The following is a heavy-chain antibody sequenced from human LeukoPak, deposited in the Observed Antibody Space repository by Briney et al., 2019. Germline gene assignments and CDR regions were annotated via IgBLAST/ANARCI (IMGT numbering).Heavy chain of an antibody. V-gene: IGHV3-33*06. CDR1: GFTFSSYG. CDR2: IWYDGSNK. CDR3: AKDSASGGSSWYEGFDP. Sequence: GRSLRLSCAASGFTFSSYGMHWVRQAPGKGLEWVAVIWYDGSNKYYADSVKGRFTISRDNSKNTLYLQVNSLRAEDTAVYYCAKDSASGGSSWYEGFDPWGQGTLVTVSS. J-gene: IGHJ5*02. D-gene: IGHD6-13*01.